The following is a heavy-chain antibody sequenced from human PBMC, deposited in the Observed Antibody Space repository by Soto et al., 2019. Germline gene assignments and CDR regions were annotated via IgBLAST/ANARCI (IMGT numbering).Heavy chain of an antibody. V-gene: IGHV3-53*01. J-gene: IGHJ4*02. D-gene: IGHD2-8*01. CDR3: AKKEMAKIGVPYYYDS. Sequence: PGGSLRLSCASSGFTVSSNFMSWVRQAPGKGLEWVSLTYAGGSTYYSDSVKGRFSISRDNSKNTLYLQMNGLRAEDTALYYCAKKEMAKIGVPYYYDSWGQGILVTVSS. CDR1: GFTVSSNF. CDR2: TYAGGST.